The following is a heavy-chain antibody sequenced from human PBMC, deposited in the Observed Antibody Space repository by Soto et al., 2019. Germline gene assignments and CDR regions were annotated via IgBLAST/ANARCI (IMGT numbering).Heavy chain of an antibody. D-gene: IGHD2-8*01. CDR1: GGSLGGYY. CDR3: ARVLVYARGVARFDY. V-gene: IGHV4-34*01. CDR2: INHSGST. Sequence: PSETLSLTCAVYGGSLGGYYWTWISKPPGKGLEWIGEINHSGSTNYNPSLKSRVTISVDTSKNQFSLKLSSVTAADTAVYYCARVLVYARGVARFDYWGQGTLVTVSS. J-gene: IGHJ4*02.